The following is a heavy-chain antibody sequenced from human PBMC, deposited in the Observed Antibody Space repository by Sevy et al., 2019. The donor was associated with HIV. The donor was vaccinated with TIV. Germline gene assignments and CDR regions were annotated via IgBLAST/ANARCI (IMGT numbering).Heavy chain of an antibody. CDR1: GGSISSYY. D-gene: IGHD3-9*01. CDR3: ARDEVHYDILTGFYYSHGVDL. CDR2: IYYTGST. J-gene: IGHJ6*01. V-gene: IGHV4-59*01. Sequence: SETLSLTCTVSGGSISSYYWSWIRQPPGKGLEWIGYIYYTGSTNYNPSLKSRVTISVDTSKSQFSLKLSSVTDADTAVYYCARDEVHYDILTGFYYSHGVDLWGQGTTVTVSS.